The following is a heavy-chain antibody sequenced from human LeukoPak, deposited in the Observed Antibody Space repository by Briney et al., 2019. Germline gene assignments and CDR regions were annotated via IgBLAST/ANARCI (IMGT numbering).Heavy chain of an antibody. Sequence: PGGFLRLSCAASGFTFSSYEMNWVRQAPGKGLEWVSSISSSSSYIYYADSVKGRFTISRDNAKNSLYLQMNSLRAEDTAVYYCARDTAPYSSSLDAFDIWGQGTMVTVSS. J-gene: IGHJ3*02. D-gene: IGHD6-13*01. CDR1: GFTFSSYE. CDR2: ISSSSSYI. V-gene: IGHV3-21*01. CDR3: ARDTAPYSSSLDAFDI.